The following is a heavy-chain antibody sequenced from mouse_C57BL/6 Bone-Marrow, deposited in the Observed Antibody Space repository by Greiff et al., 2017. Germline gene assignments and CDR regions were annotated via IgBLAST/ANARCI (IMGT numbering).Heavy chain of an antibody. CDR1: GYTFTSYC. CDR3: ARSGPLGRSFNY. Sequence: QVQLQQPGAELVKPGASVKMSCKASGYTFTSYCITWVKQRPGQGLEWIGDIYPTSGRTNYNEKFKSKAILTVETSSNTAYMQLSSLTSEDSAVFSSARSGPLGRSFNYWGQGTTLSVSS. V-gene: IGHV1-55*01. CDR2: IYPTSGRT. J-gene: IGHJ2*01. D-gene: IGHD4-1*01.